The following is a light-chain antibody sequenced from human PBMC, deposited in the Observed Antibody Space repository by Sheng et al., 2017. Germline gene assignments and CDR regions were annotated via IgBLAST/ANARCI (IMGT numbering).Light chain of an antibody. Sequence: DIQMTQSPTALSASVGDRVTITCRASQTITTWLAWYQQKPGKPPNLLIYRASTLQSGVPSRFSGSGSGTEFILTISSLQPDDSATYYCQQYNSYPYTFGQGTKLEIK. V-gene: IGKV1-5*03. CDR1: QTITTW. CDR2: RAS. CDR3: QQYNSYPYT. J-gene: IGKJ2*01.